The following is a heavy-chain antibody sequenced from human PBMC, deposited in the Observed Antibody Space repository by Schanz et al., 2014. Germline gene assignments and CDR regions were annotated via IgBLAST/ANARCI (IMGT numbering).Heavy chain of an antibody. Sequence: EVQLAESGGGLVQPGGSLRLSCSASGFTFSSHSFNWVRQAPGKGLEWVSFIYIGGNTYYADSVKGRFTISRDNSKNTLFLQMSSLRVDDMAVYYCGRAGTGMAGWYFELWGRGTLVTVSS. J-gene: IGHJ2*01. D-gene: IGHD5-18*01. CDR3: GRAGTGMAGWYFEL. V-gene: IGHV3-66*01. CDR2: IYIGGNT. CDR1: GFTFSSHS.